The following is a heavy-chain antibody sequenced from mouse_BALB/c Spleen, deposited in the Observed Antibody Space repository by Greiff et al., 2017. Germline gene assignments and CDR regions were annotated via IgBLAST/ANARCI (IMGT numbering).Heavy chain of an antibody. J-gene: IGHJ3*01. CDR1: GFTFTDYY. Sequence: EVKVVESGGGLVQPGGSLRLSCATSGFTFTDYYMSWVRQPPGKALEWLGFIRNKANGYTTEYSASVKGRFTISRDNSQSILYLQMNTLRAEDSATYYCARDSSGFAYWGQGTLVTVSA. V-gene: IGHV7-3*02. CDR3: ARDSSGFAY. CDR2: IRNKANGYTT.